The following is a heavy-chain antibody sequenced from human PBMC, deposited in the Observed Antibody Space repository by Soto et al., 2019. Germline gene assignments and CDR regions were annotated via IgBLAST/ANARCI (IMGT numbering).Heavy chain of an antibody. D-gene: IGHD5-18*01. CDR3: AREGYSYEGMDV. CDR1: GYTFTSYA. V-gene: IGHV1-3*01. J-gene: IGHJ6*02. CDR2: INAGNDNT. Sequence: ASVKVSCKASGYTFTSYAMHWVRQAPGQRLEWMGWINAGNDNTKYSQKFQGRVTITRDTSASTAYMELSSLRSEDTAVYYCAREGYSYEGMDVWGQGTTVTVSS.